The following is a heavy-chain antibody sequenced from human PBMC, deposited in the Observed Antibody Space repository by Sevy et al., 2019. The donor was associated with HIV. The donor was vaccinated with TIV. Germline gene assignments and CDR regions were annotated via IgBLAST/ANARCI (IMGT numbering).Heavy chain of an antibody. Sequence: GGSLRLSCTASGYTFPAFSFNWVRQAPGKGLEWVAVISYDGSNKYYADSVKGRFTISRDNSKNTLYLQMDGLRAEDTALYYCARDDEPDYYYFDMDVWGQGTTVTVSS. CDR3: ARDDEPDYYYFDMDV. J-gene: IGHJ6*02. CDR1: GYTFPAFS. V-gene: IGHV3-30*03. CDR2: ISYDGSNK.